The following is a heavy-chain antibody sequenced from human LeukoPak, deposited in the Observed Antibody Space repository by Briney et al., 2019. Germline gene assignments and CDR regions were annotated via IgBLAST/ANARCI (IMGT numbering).Heavy chain of an antibody. D-gene: IGHD3-3*01. Sequence: PSETLSLICAVSGGSISSGGYSWSWIRQPPGKGLEWIGYIYHSGSTYYNPSLKSRVTISVDRSKNQFSLKLSSVTAADTAVYYCARGLGYYDFWSGYFFAFDIWGQGTMVTVSS. CDR2: IYHSGST. J-gene: IGHJ3*02. CDR1: GGSISSGGYS. CDR3: ARGLGYYDFWSGYFFAFDI. V-gene: IGHV4-30-2*01.